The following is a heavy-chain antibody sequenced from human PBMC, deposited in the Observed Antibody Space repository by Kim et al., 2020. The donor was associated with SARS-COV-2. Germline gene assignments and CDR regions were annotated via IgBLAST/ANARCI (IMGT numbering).Heavy chain of an antibody. CDR3: ARVYPAPRGTIVVGGDAFDI. V-gene: IGHV1-2*02. J-gene: IGHJ3*02. Sequence: ASVKVSCKASGYTFTGYYMHWVRQAPGQGLEWMGWINPNSGGTNYAQKFQGRVTMTRDTSISTAYMELSRLRSDDTAVYYCARVYPAPRGTIVVGGDAFDIWGQGTMVTVSS. CDR1: GYTFTGYY. CDR2: INPNSGGT. D-gene: IGHD2-21*01.